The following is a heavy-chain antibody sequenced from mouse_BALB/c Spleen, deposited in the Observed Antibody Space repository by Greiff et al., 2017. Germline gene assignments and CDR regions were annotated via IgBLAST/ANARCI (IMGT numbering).Heavy chain of an antibody. CDR2: IRSKSNNYAT. J-gene: IGHJ4*01. CDR3: VRRDFMDY. V-gene: IGHV10-1*02. CDR1: GFTFNTYA. Sequence: EVKLVESGGGLVQPKGSLKLSCAASGFTFNTYAMNWVRQAPGKGLEWVARIRSKSNNYATYYADSVKDRFTISRDDSQSMLYLQMNNLKTEDTAMYYCVRRDFMDYWGQGTSVTVSS.